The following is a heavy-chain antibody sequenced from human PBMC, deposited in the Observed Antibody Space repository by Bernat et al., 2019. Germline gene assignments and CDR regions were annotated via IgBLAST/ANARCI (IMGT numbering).Heavy chain of an antibody. CDR1: GFTFSSYG. CDR3: AREVSSGWNFDY. D-gene: IGHD6-19*01. CDR2: IWYDGSNK. V-gene: IGHV3-33*01. J-gene: IGHJ4*02. Sequence: QVQLVESGGGVVQPGRSLRLSCLASGFTFSSYGMHWVRQAPGKGLEWVAPIWYDGSNKYYADSVKGRFTISRDKSKSTLYLQMNTLRAEDTAVYYCAREVSSGWNFDYWGQGTLVTVSS.